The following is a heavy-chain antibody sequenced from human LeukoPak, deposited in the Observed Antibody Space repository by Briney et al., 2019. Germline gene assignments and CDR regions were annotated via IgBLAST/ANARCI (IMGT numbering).Heavy chain of an antibody. J-gene: IGHJ4*02. CDR3: ARVVKYSSGPLTDLLPYYFDS. Sequence: ASVKVSCKASGYTFTSYAMHWVRQAPGQRLEWMGWINAGNGNTKYSQEFQGRVTISRDTSASTAYMELSSLRSEDMAVYYCARVVKYSSGPLTDLLPYYFDSWGQGTLVTVSS. CDR1: GYTFTSYA. D-gene: IGHD6-19*01. V-gene: IGHV1-3*03. CDR2: INAGNGNT.